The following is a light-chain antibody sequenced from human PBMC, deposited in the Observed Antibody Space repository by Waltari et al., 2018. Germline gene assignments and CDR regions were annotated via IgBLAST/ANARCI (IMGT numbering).Light chain of an antibody. CDR1: SSDVGRYNR. CDR3: SSYTSSNTWV. CDR2: EVS. V-gene: IGLV2-18*02. J-gene: IGLJ3*02. Sequence: QSALTQPPSVSGSPGQSVTLPCTGTSSDVGRYNRVSWYQQSPGTAPKHMIYEVSNRPSGVPDRFSGSKSGNTASLTISGLQAEDEADYYCSSYTSSNTWVFGGGTKLTVL.